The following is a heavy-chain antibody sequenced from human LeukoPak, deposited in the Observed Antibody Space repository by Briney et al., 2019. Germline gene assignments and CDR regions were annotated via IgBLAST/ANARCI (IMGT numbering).Heavy chain of an antibody. Sequence: SCKASGYTFTGYYMHWVRQAPGKGLEWVAVISYDGSNKYYADSVKGRFTISRDNSKNTLYLQMNSLRAEDTAVYYCARAYGSGYYYSREGFDYWGQGTLVTVSS. CDR2: ISYDGSNK. V-gene: IGHV3-30-3*01. CDR3: ARAYGSGYYYSREGFDY. D-gene: IGHD3-22*01. CDR1: GYTFTGYY. J-gene: IGHJ4*02.